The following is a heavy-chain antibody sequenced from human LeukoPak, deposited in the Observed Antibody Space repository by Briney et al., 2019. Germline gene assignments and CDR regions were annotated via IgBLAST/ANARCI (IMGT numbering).Heavy chain of an antibody. CDR1: GFTFSSYE. J-gene: IGHJ6*03. Sequence: GGSLRLSCAASGFTFSSYEMNWVRQAPGKGLEWVSAISGSGGSTYYADSVKGRFIISRDNSKNTLYLQMNSLRAEDTAVYYCAKGGLAYCSSTSCPHYYYYYYMDVWGKGTTVTISS. CDR2: ISGSGGST. CDR3: AKGGLAYCSSTSCPHYYYYYYMDV. V-gene: IGHV3-23*01. D-gene: IGHD2-2*01.